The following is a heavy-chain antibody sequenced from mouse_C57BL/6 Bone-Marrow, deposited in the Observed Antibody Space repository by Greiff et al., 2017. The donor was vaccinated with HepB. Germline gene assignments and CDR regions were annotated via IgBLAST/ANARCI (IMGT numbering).Heavy chain of an antibody. CDR1: GFSFNTYA. V-gene: IGHV10-1*01. CDR3: VRQLPSYAMDY. CDR2: IRSKSNNYAT. J-gene: IGHJ4*01. Sequence: EVKLVESGGGLVQPKGSLKLSCAASGFSFNTYAMNWVRQAPGKGLEWVARIRSKSNNYATYYADSVKDRFTISRDDSESMLYLQMNNLKTEDTAMYYCVRQLPSYAMDYWGQGTSVTVSS. D-gene: IGHD5-5*01.